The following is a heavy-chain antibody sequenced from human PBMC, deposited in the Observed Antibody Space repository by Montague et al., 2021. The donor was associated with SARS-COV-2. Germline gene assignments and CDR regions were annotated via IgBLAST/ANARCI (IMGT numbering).Heavy chain of an antibody. Sequence: SETLSLTCTVSGGSISSSSYFWGWIRQHPGKGLEWIGSIYYSGSTYYNPSRKSRVTISVDTSKNQFSLKLSSVTAADTAVYYCARQSQAVCVLVVYAMGGWFDPWGQGTLVTVSS. CDR2: IYYSGST. CDR3: ARQSQAVCVLVVYAMGGWFDP. V-gene: IGHV4-39*01. CDR1: GGSISSSSYF. D-gene: IGHD2-8*01. J-gene: IGHJ5*02.